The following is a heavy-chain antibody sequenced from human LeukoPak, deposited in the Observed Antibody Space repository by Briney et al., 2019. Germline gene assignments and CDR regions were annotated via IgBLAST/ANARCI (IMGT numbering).Heavy chain of an antibody. V-gene: IGHV4-59*01. CDR2: IYYSGST. CDR1: GGSISSYY. Sequence: SETLSLTCTVSGGSISSYYWSWIRQPPGKGLEWIGYIYYSGSTNYNPSLKSRVTISADTSKNQFSLKLSSVTAEDTAVYYCARARDYYGSGSYVTYYYYMDVWGKGTTVTVSS. D-gene: IGHD3-10*01. CDR3: ARARDYYGSGSYVTYYYYMDV. J-gene: IGHJ6*03.